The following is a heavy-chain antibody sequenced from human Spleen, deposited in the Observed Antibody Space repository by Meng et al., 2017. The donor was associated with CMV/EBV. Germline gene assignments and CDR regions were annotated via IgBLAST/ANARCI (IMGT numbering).Heavy chain of an antibody. D-gene: IGHD5-24*01. CDR1: GGSFSGYY. CDR2: INHSGST. J-gene: IGHJ4*02. Sequence: QVQLQQWGAGLLKPSETLSHTCAVYGGSFSGYYWSSIRQPPGKGLEWIGAINHSGSTNYNPSLKSRVTISVDTSKNQFSLKLSSVTAADTAVYYCARGLQHDYWGQGTLVTVSS. CDR3: ARGLQHDY. V-gene: IGHV4-34*01.